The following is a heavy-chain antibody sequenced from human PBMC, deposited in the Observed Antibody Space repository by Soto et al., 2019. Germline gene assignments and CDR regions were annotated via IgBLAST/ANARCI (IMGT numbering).Heavy chain of an antibody. CDR3: ARGWGSPDP. D-gene: IGHD7-27*01. CDR2: ITDTGDNT. V-gene: IGHV3-23*01. CDR1: GFAFSNYA. J-gene: IGHJ5*02. Sequence: EVQLLESGGDLVQPGGSLRLSCAASGFAFSNYAMTWVRQAPGKGLEWVSAITDTGDNTFYADSVKGRFTISRDNSINTLYLQMDSLRVEDTALYYCARGWGSPDPWGQGTLVTVSS.